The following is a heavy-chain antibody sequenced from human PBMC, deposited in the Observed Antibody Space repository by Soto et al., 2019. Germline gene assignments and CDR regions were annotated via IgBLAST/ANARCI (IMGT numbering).Heavy chain of an antibody. Sequence: SDTLSLTCAVSGGSISSSNWWSWVRQPPGKGLEWIGEIYHSGSTNYNPSLKSRVTISVDKSKNQFSLKLSSVTAADTAVYYCARGLTRITMIVVVDRGNAFDIWGQGTMVTVSS. CDR3: ARGLTRITMIVVVDRGNAFDI. V-gene: IGHV4-4*02. CDR2: IYHSGST. CDR1: GGSISSSNW. D-gene: IGHD3-22*01. J-gene: IGHJ3*02.